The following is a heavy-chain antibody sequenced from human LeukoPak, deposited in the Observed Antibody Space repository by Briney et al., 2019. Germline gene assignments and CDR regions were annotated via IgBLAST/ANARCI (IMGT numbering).Heavy chain of an antibody. CDR2: INPNSGGT. D-gene: IGHD3-22*01. J-gene: IGHJ4*02. CDR3: ASHNYYDSSGYYPPSLLNPAVG. V-gene: IGHV1-2*02. Sequence: GASVKVSCKASGYTFTGYYMHWVRQAPGQGLEWMGWINPNSGGTNYAQKFQGRVTMTTDTSTSTAYMELRSLRSDDTAVYYCASHNYYDSSGYYPPSLLNPAVGWGQGTLVTVSS. CDR1: GYTFTGYY.